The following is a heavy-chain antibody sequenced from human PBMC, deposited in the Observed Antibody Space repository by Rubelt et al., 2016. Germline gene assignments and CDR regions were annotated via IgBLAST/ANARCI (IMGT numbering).Heavy chain of an antibody. V-gene: IGHV1-69*04. D-gene: IGHD5-18*01. J-gene: IGHJ4*02. Sequence: NYAQKFQGRVTITADKSTSTAYMELRSLRSDDTAVYYCARAHGYSYGPLDYWGQGTLVTVSS. CDR3: ARAHGYSYGPLDY.